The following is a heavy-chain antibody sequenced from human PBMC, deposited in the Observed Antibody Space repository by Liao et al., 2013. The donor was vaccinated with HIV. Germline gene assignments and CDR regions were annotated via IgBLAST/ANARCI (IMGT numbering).Heavy chain of an antibody. CDR2: INHSGST. D-gene: IGHD5-12*01. V-gene: IGHV4-34*01. Sequence: QVQLQQWGAGLLKPSETLSLTCAVYGGSFSGYYWSWIRQPPGKGLEWIGEINHSGSTNYNPSLKSRVTISVDTSKNQFSLKLSSVTAADTAVYYCARGSIKWLRPTFDYWGQGTLVTVSS. CDR3: ARGSIKWLRPTFDY. J-gene: IGHJ4*02. CDR1: GGSFSGYY.